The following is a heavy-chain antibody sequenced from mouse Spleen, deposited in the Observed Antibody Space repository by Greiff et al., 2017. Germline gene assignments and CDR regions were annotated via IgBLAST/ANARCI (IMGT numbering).Heavy chain of an antibody. D-gene: IGHD2-4*01. CDR3: ASQSTMITPFAY. CDR1: GFTFSSYA. Sequence: DVMLVESGGGLVKIGGSLKLSCAASGFTFSSYAMSWVRQTPEKRLEWVATISSGGGNTYYPDSVKGRFTISRDNAKNTLYLQMSSLKSEDTAMYYCASQSTMITPFAYWGQGTLVTVSA. CDR2: ISSGGGNT. V-gene: IGHV5-9*01. J-gene: IGHJ3*01.